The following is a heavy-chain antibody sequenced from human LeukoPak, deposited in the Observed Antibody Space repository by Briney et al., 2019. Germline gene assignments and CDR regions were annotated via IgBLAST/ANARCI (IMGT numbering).Heavy chain of an antibody. D-gene: IGHD4-17*01. Sequence: GGSLRLSCAASGFTFSSYSMNWVRQAPGKGLEWLSYISSSGTTIYSADSVKGRFTFSRDNANNSVYLQMNSLRAEDTAVYYCARRAGDSHPYDYWGQGTLVTVSS. V-gene: IGHV3-48*04. CDR2: ISSSGTTI. J-gene: IGHJ4*02. CDR1: GFTFSSYS. CDR3: ARRAGDSHPYDY.